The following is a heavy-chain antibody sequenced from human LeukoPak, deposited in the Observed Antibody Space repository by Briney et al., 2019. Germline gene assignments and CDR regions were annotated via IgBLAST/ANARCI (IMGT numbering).Heavy chain of an antibody. Sequence: GGSLRLSCEASGFNMSVYWMSWVRQAPGKGLEWVGNIKQDGSERNYVDSVKGRFTISRDNAKKSLYLQMNSLRAEDTAVYYCARDWGAYYHFFDYWGQGTLVTVSS. CDR3: ARDWGAYYHFFDY. CDR1: GFNMSVYW. V-gene: IGHV3-7*01. D-gene: IGHD3-22*01. J-gene: IGHJ4*02. CDR2: IKQDGSER.